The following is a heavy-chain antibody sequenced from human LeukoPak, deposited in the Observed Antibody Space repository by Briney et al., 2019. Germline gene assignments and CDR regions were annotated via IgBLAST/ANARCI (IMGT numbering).Heavy chain of an antibody. J-gene: IGHJ4*02. D-gene: IGHD3-22*01. CDR1: GFTFSSYS. CDR2: ISSSSSYI. V-gene: IGHV3-21*01. Sequence: PGGSLRLSCAASGFTFSSYSMNWARQAPGKGLEWVSSISSSSSYIYYADSVKGRFTISRDNAKNSLYLQMNSLRAEDTAVYYCARGDYDSSGYYYIYWGQGTLVTVSS. CDR3: ARGDYDSSGYYYIY.